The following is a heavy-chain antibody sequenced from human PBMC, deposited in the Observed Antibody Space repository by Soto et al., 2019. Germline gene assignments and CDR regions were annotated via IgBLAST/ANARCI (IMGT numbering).Heavy chain of an antibody. CDR3: TTDGDYVLGY. V-gene: IGHV3-15*07. J-gene: IGHJ4*02. CDR2: IKSTTDGGTT. CDR1: GFTFSNSW. Sequence: EVQLVESGGGLVKPGGSLRLSCAASGFTFSNSWMNWVRQAPGKGLEWVGRIKSTTDGGTTDYAAPVKGRFTISRDDSKNTLYLQMNSLKTEDTAVYYCTTDGDYVLGYWGQGTLVTVSS. D-gene: IGHD4-17*01.